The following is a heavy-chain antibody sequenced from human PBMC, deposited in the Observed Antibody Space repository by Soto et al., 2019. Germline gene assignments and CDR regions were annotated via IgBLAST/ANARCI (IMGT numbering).Heavy chain of an antibody. J-gene: IGHJ4*02. D-gene: IGHD5-12*01. CDR1: GFTFSNYA. CDR3: AKVGSERYSGQHSDY. Sequence: EVQLLESGGGLVQPGGSLRLSCAASGFTFSNYAMNWVHQAPGKGLEWVSTISSSSGSTYYADSVKGRFTISRDNSTKFLYLQMNSLRGDDTAVYYCAKVGSERYSGQHSDYWGQGTLVTISS. CDR2: ISSSSGST. V-gene: IGHV3-23*01.